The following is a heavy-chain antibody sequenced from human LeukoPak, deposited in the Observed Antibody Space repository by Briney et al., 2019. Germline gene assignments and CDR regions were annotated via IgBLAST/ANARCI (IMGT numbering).Heavy chain of an antibody. D-gene: IGHD3-22*01. V-gene: IGHV3-74*01. Sequence: GGSVRLSCAASGFTFSSYWMHWVRQAPGKGLVWVSRIKSDGSTNYADSVKGRFTISRDNAKNTVSLQMNSLRAEDTGVYYCARAPSEIGGYYPEYFRHWGQGTLVTVSS. CDR2: IKSDGST. CDR1: GFTFSSYW. CDR3: ARAPSEIGGYYPEYFRH. J-gene: IGHJ1*01.